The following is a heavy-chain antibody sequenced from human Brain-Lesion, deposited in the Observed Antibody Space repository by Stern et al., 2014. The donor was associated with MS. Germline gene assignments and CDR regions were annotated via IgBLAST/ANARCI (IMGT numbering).Heavy chain of an antibody. CDR3: ARHWGTDL. D-gene: IGHD7-27*01. CDR2: IIPMTGEA. CDR1: GGLFRSDA. J-gene: IGHJ5*02. V-gene: IGHV1-69*01. Sequence: QVQLVQSGAEVRKPGSSVKVSCKASGGLFRSDAISWVRQAPGQGLEWLGGIIPMTGEAHYAQKFLGRVTITADESTTTTYMDLNSLTSEDTALYYCARHWGTDLWGQGTLLTVSS.